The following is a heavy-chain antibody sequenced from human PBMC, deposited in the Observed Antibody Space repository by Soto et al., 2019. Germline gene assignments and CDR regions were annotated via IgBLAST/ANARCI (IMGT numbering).Heavy chain of an antibody. CDR1: GGPISSYY. CDR2: IYYTGTT. CDR3: KKLPWADYGGNFDP. D-gene: IGHD4-17*01. V-gene: IGHV4-59*01. J-gene: IGHJ5*02. Sequence: PSETLSLTCTVSGGPISSYYWSWIRQPPGKGLEWIGYIYYTGTTNYNPSLKSRVTISVDTSKNQFSLKLSSVTTADTAVYYCKKLPWADYGGNFDPWGKGTLVTVAS.